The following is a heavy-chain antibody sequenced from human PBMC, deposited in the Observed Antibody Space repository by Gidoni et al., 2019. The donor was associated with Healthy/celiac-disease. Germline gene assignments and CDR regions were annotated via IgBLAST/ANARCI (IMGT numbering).Heavy chain of an antibody. CDR2: IYPGDSDT. J-gene: IGHJ4*02. Sequence: EVQLVQSGAEVTKPGESLKISCKGSGYSFTSYWIGWVRQMPGKGLEWMGIIYPGDSDTRYSPSFQGQVTISADKSTSTAYRQWSSLKASDTAMYYCARQQGGGYYGSGSYAYWGQGTLVTVSS. CDR3: ARQQGGGYYGSGSYAY. V-gene: IGHV5-51*01. CDR1: GYSFTSYW. D-gene: IGHD3-10*01.